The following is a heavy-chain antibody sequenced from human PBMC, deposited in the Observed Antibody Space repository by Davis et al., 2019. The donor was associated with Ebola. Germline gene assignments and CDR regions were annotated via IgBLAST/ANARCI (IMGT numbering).Heavy chain of an antibody. D-gene: IGHD6-19*01. CDR2: INPSGGST. V-gene: IGHV1-46*01. J-gene: IGHJ4*02. CDR1: GYTFTSYY. CDR3: ASSSSSGWYGY. Sequence: AASVKVSCKASGYTFTSYYMHWVRQAPGQGLEWMGIINPSGGSTSYAQKFQGRVTMTRDTSTSTVYMELSSLRSEDTAVYYCASSSSSGWYGYWGQGTLVSVSS.